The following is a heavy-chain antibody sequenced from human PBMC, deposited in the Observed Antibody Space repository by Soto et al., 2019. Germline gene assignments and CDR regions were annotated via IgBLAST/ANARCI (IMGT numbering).Heavy chain of an antibody. D-gene: IGHD2-15*01. CDR2: IIPILGIA. CDR1: GGTFSSYT. CDR3: ARGMVAGYCSGGSCTLPVPLDY. V-gene: IGHV1-69*02. Sequence: SVKVSCKASGGTFSSYTISWVRQAPGQGLEWMGRIIPILGIANYAQKFQGRVTITADKSTSTAYMELSSLRSENTAVYYCARGMVAGYCSGGSCTLPVPLDYWGQGTLVTVSS. J-gene: IGHJ4*02.